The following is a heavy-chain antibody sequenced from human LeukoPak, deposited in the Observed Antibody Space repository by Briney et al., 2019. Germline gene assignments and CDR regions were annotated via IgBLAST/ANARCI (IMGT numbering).Heavy chain of an antibody. V-gene: IGHV1-69*13. CDR1: GGTFSSYA. Sequence: SVKVSCKASGGTFSSYAISCVRQAPGQGLEWMGGIIPIFGTANYAQKFQGRVTITADESTSTAYMELSSLRSEDTAVYYCARGLELAVAGSFGNWFDPWGQGTLVTVSS. J-gene: IGHJ5*02. CDR2: IIPIFGTA. D-gene: IGHD6-19*01. CDR3: ARGLELAVAGSFGNWFDP.